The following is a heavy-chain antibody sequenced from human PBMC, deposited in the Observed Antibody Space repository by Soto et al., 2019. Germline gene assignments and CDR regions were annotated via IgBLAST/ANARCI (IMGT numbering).Heavy chain of an antibody. D-gene: IGHD2-2*01. CDR1: GFTVSSNY. CDR3: ARSSEWAGYADYYYMDV. CDR2: IYSGGST. Sequence: GGSLRLSCAASGFTVSSNYMSWVRQAPGKGLEWVSVIYSGGSTYYADSVKGRFTISRDNSKNTLYLQMNSLRAEDTAVYYCARSSEWAGYADYYYMDVWGKGTTVTVSS. V-gene: IGHV3-66*01. J-gene: IGHJ6*03.